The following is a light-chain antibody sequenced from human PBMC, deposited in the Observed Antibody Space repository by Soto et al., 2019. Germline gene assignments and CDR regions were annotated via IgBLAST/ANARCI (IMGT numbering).Light chain of an antibody. Sequence: QPVLTQSPSVSASLGASVKLTCTLSSGHSSYAIAWHQQQPEKGPRYLMKLDSDGSHTKGDAIPDRFSGSSSGAERYLTISSLQSEDEPDYYCQTWGTGIHVVFGGGTKLTFL. V-gene: IGLV4-69*01. CDR3: QTWGTGIHVV. J-gene: IGLJ2*01. CDR1: SGHSSYA. CDR2: LDSDGSH.